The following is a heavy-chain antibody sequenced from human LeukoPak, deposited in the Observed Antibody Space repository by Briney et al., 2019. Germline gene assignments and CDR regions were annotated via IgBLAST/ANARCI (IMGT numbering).Heavy chain of an antibody. CDR3: TTYSGLGNWFAP. J-gene: IGHJ5*02. CDR2: IKSNSDGGTA. CDR1: GFTFSNAW. D-gene: IGHD2-21*01. V-gene: IGHV3-15*01. Sequence: GGSLRLSCAASGFTFSNAWMTWVRQAPGKGLEWVGRIKSNSDGGTADYAAPVKGRFTISRDDSKNTLYLQINSLKTEDTAVYYCTTYSGLGNWFAPGGKEPLVTVPS.